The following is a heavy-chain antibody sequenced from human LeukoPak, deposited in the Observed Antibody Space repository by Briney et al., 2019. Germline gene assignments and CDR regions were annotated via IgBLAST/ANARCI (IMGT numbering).Heavy chain of an antibody. D-gene: IGHD3-3*01. CDR1: GGTFSSYA. J-gene: IGHJ4*02. Sequence: SVKVSCKASGGTFSSYAISWVRQAPGQGLEWMGGIIPIFGTANYAQKFQGRVTITADESTSTAYMELSSLRSEDTAVYYCARVVIIRGYHDYWGRGTLVTVSS. CDR3: ARVVIIRGYHDY. CDR2: IIPIFGTA. V-gene: IGHV1-69*13.